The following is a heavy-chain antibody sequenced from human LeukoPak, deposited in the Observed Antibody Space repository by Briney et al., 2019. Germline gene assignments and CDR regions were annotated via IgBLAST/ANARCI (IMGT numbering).Heavy chain of an antibody. CDR1: GFTFSSYT. J-gene: IGHJ4*02. CDR3: ARLYGDHGDS. CDR2: ISRSGDNT. D-gene: IGHD4-17*01. V-gene: IGHV3-23*01. Sequence: GGSLRLSCAASGFTFSSYTISWVRQAPGKGLEWVSAISRSGDNTYYADSVEGRFTISRDNSKNTLYLQMNSLGAEDTAVFYCARLYGDHGDSWGQGTLVTVSS.